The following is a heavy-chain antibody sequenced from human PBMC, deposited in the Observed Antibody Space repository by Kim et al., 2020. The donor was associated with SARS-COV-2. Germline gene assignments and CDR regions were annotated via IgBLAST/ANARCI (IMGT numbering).Heavy chain of an antibody. CDR2: MNPNSGNT. V-gene: IGHV1-8*01. CDR1: GYTFTSYD. J-gene: IGHJ4*02. Sequence: ASVKVSCKASGYTFTSYDINWVRQATGQGLEWMGWMNPNSGNTGYAQKFQGRVTMTRNTSISTAYMERSSLRSEDTAVYYCARGRKAEAGTGYWGQGTLVTVSS. CDR3: ARGRKAEAGTGY. D-gene: IGHD6-13*01.